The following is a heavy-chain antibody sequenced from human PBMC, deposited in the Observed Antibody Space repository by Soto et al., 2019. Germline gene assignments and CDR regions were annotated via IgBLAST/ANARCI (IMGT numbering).Heavy chain of an antibody. Sequence: GGSLRLSCAVSGFTFSSYAMHWVRQAPGKGLEWVASISFDGSNKYYADSVKGRFTISRDISKNTLYLQMNSLRVEDTAVYHCAREAAGDWFDPWGQGTLVTVPS. D-gene: IGHD3-10*01. CDR3: AREAAGDWFDP. J-gene: IGHJ5*02. V-gene: IGHV3-30-3*01. CDR1: GFTFSSYA. CDR2: ISFDGSNK.